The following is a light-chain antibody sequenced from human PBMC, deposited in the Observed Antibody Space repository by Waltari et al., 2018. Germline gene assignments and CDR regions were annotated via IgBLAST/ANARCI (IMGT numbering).Light chain of an antibody. Sequence: QSVVTQPPPASGTPGQRVTIPCSGSTSNIGSNPVKWYQQLPGTAPKILIYGNNQRPSGVPERFSGSKSGTSASLAISGLQSEDEADYYCATWDDSLDGHVVFGGGTKLTVL. CDR2: GNN. CDR1: TSNIGSNP. J-gene: IGLJ2*01. V-gene: IGLV1-44*01. CDR3: ATWDDSLDGHVV.